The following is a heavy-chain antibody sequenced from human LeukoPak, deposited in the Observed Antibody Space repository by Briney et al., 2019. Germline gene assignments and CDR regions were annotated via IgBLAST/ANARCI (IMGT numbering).Heavy chain of an antibody. CDR2: ISGSGAYT. V-gene: IGHV3-23*01. D-gene: IGHD5-18*01. CDR1: GFSVSSDY. CDR3: AKETGASYDYPLDY. Sequence: GGSLRLSCAASGFSVSSDYMTWVRQAPGKGLEWVSTISGSGAYTFYADSVKGRFTISRDNSKNTLSLQMNSLRDEDTAVYYCAKETGASYDYPLDYWGQGTLVTVSS. J-gene: IGHJ4*02.